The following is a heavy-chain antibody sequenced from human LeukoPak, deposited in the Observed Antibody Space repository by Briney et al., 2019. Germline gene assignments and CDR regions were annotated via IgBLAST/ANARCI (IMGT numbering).Heavy chain of an antibody. CDR2: IKQDGSEK. J-gene: IGHJ6*02. Sequence: GGSLRLSCAASGFTFSSYWMSWVRQAPGKGLEWVANIKQDGSEKYYVDSVKGRFTISRDNAKNSLYLQMNSLRAEDTAVYYCAKGRNVLRYPYGMDVWGQGTTVTVSS. V-gene: IGHV3-7*03. CDR1: GFTFSSYW. D-gene: IGHD3-9*01. CDR3: AKGRNVLRYPYGMDV.